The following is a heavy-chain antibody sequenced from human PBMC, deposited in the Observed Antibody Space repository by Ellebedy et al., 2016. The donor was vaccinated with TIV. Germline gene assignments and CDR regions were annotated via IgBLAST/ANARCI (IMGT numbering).Heavy chain of an antibody. CDR1: GYTFTSYG. D-gene: IGHD6-13*01. CDR3: ARSRWQQQLVPCDY. CDR2: LSAYNGNT. V-gene: IGHV1-18*01. J-gene: IGHJ4*02. Sequence: AASVKVSCKASGYTFTSYGISWVRQEPGKGLDWMGWLSAYNGNTNYAQRLQGRVTMTTDTSTSTAYMELRSLRSDDTAVYYCARSRWQQQLVPCDYWGQGTLVTVSS.